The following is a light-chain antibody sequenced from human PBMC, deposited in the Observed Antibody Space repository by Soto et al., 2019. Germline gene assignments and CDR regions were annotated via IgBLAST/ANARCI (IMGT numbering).Light chain of an antibody. CDR1: QSVSGTY. CDR2: GAS. V-gene: IGKV3-20*01. CDR3: QQFVMSPPGYT. Sequence: EIVLTQSPGTLSLSPGERATLSCRASQSVSGTYLAWYQHRSGQAPRLLIYGASSRATGIPDRFSGYGSGTDFTLTVSRLEPEDFAVYYCQQFVMSPPGYTFGQGTKLEIK. J-gene: IGKJ2*01.